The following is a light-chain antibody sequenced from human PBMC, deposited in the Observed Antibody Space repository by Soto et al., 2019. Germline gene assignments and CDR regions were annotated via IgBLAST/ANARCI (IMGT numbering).Light chain of an antibody. V-gene: IGKV3-11*01. CDR3: QQRSNWPPIT. CDR2: DAS. CDR1: QSVSSY. Sequence: EIVLTHSPATLSLSPGERATLSCRASQSVSSYLAWYQQKPGQAPRLLIYDASNRATGIPARFSGSGSGTVFTLTISSLEPADFAVYYCQQRSNWPPITFGQGTRLEIK. J-gene: IGKJ5*01.